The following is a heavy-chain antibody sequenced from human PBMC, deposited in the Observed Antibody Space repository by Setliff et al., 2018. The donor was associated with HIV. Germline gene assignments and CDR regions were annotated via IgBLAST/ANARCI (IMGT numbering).Heavy chain of an antibody. D-gene: IGHD1-26*01. J-gene: IGHJ2*01. Sequence: GASVKVSCKASGYTFTTYAINWVRQAPGQGLEWMGWINMYTANPSYAQGFTGRFVFSLDTSVSTAYLQMYSLRAEDTAIYYCARDRLDGAYSGSYLRGYWYFDLWGRGTLVTVSS. CDR1: GYTFTTYA. CDR2: INMYTANP. V-gene: IGHV7-4-1*01. CDR3: ARDRLDGAYSGSYLRGYWYFDL.